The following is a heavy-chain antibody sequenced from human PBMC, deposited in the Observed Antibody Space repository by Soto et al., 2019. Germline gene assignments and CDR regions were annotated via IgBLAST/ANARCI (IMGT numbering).Heavy chain of an antibody. Sequence: SEILSLTCAVYGGSFSGYYWSWIRQPPGKGLEWIGEINHSGSTNYNPSLKSRVTISVDTSKNQLSLKLSSVTAADTAGYYCARGLAFDYWGQGTLVNVSS. D-gene: IGHD3-3*02. CDR3: ARGLAFDY. J-gene: IGHJ4*02. CDR2: INHSGST. CDR1: GGSFSGYY. V-gene: IGHV4-34*01.